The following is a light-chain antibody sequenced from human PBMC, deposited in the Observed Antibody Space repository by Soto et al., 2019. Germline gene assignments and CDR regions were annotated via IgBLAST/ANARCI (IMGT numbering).Light chain of an antibody. CDR2: YDS. J-gene: IGLJ2*01. CDR3: QVWDSSSDLHVL. Sequence: SYELTQPPSVSVAPGKTARITCGGNNIGGKSVHWYQQKPGQAPVLVIYYDSDRPSGIPERFSGSNSGNTATLTISRVEAGDEADYYCQVWDSSSDLHVLFGGVTKLTVL. CDR1: NIGGKS. V-gene: IGLV3-21*04.